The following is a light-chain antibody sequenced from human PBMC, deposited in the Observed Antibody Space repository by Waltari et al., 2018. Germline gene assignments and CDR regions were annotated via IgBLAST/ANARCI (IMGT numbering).Light chain of an antibody. CDR3: TSQALDGVVL. CDR1: GSAIDVSDF. V-gene: IGLV2-14*03. Sequence: QSALTQPASVSGSPGQSITISCTGIGSAIDVSDFVSGYQHQPGKAPRVIIYAVTNRPSGISHRCSASKSANGASLTISGLQPEDEGDYYCTSQALDGVVLFGGGNQVTV. CDR2: AVT. J-gene: IGLJ3*02.